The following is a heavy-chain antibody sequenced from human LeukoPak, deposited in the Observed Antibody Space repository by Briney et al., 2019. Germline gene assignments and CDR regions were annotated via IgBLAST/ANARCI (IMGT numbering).Heavy chain of an antibody. CDR3: ARDWLVAAAGLDY. V-gene: IGHV1-69*05. CDR2: IIPIFGTA. Sequence: SVKVSCKASGGTFSSYAISWVRQAPGQGLEWMGRIIPIFGTANYAQKFQGRVTITTDESTSTAYMEPSGLRSEDTAVYYCARDWLVAAAGLDYWGQGTLVTVSS. CDR1: GGTFSSYA. D-gene: IGHD6-13*01. J-gene: IGHJ4*02.